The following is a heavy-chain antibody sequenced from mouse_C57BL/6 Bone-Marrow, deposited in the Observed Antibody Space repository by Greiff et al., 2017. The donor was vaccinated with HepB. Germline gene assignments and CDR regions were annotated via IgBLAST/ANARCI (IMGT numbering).Heavy chain of an antibody. CDR1: GYAFSSSW. V-gene: IGHV1-82*01. J-gene: IGHJ2*01. Sequence: VQLQQSGPELVKPGASVKISCKASGYAFSSSWMNWVKQRPGKGLEWIGRIYPGDGDTNYNGKFKGKATLTADKSSSTAYMQLSSLTSEDSAVYFCAREMPFITTVVFDYWGQGTTLTVSS. CDR3: AREMPFITTVVFDY. D-gene: IGHD1-1*01. CDR2: IYPGDGDT.